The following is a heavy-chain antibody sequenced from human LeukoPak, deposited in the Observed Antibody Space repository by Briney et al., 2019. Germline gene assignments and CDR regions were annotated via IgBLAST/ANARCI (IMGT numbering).Heavy chain of an antibody. J-gene: IGHJ4*02. CDR1: GGSFSGYY. CDR2: INHSGST. D-gene: IGHD6-19*01. V-gene: IGHV4-34*01. CDR3: ARGIAVAGTGVGGYFDY. Sequence: SGTLSLTCAVYGGSFSGYYWSWIRQPPGKGLEWIGEINHSGSTNYNPSLKSRVTISVDTSKNQFSLKLSSVTAADTAVYYCARGIAVAGTGVGGYFDYWGQGTLVTVSS.